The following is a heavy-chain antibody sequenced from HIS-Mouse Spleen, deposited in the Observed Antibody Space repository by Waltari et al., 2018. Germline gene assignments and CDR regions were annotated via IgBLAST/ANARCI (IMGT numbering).Heavy chain of an antibody. V-gene: IGHV4-39*07. Sequence: QLQLQESGPGLVKPSETLSLTCTVAGSSISSSSYYGGWIRQPPGKGLEWIGSIYYSGSTYYNPSLKSRVTISVDTSKNQFSLKLSSVTAADTAVYYCARLTTVVTSGAFDIWGQGTMVTVSS. CDR3: ARLTTVVTSGAFDI. J-gene: IGHJ3*02. D-gene: IGHD4-17*01. CDR1: GSSISSSSYY. CDR2: IYYSGST.